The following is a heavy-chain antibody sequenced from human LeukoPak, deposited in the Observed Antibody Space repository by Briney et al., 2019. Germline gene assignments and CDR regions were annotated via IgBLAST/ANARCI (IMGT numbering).Heavy chain of an antibody. CDR1: IYSVSSRGYY. CDR3: ARDLGWFDP. D-gene: IGHD3-10*01. J-gene: IGHJ5*02. CDR2: IYYSGST. V-gene: IGHV4-39*07. Sequence: SETLSLTCSVSIYSVSSRGYYWGWIRQPPGKGLEWIGSIYYSGSTYYNPSLKSRVTISVDTSKNQFSLKLSSVTAADTAIYYCARDLGWFDPWGQGSLVTVSS.